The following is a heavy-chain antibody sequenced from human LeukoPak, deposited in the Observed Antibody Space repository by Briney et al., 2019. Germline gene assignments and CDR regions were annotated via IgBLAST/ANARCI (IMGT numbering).Heavy chain of an antibody. Sequence: SETLSLTCTVSGGSISSSSYYWGWIRQPPGKGLEWIGSIYYSGSTYYNPSLKSRVTISVDTSKNQFSLKLSSVTAADTAVYYCASTYDRASAFDIWGQGTMVTVSS. D-gene: IGHD3-22*01. CDR3: ASTYDRASAFDI. J-gene: IGHJ3*02. CDR1: GGSISSSSYY. V-gene: IGHV4-39*07. CDR2: IYYSGST.